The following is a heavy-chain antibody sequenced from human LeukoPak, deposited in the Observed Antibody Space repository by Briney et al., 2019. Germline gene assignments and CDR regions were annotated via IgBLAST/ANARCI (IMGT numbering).Heavy chain of an antibody. D-gene: IGHD3-22*01. CDR2: INWNGGST. CDR3: ARAYYYDSSGYYYPFDY. V-gene: IGHV3-20*04. J-gene: IGHJ4*02. Sequence: QPGGSLRLSCAASGFTFDDYGMSWVRQAPGKGLEWVSGINWNGGSTGYADSVKGRFTISRDNAKNSLYLQMNSLRAEDTALYYCARAYYYDSSGYYYPFDYWGQGTLVTVSS. CDR1: GFTFDDYG.